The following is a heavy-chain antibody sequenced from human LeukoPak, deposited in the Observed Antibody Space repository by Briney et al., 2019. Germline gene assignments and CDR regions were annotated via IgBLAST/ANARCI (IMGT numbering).Heavy chain of an antibody. D-gene: IGHD3-22*01. CDR1: GGSLSGSY. J-gene: IGHJ3*02. Sequence: PSETLSLTCAVYGGSLSGSYWSWIRQPAGKGLEWIGRIYTSGSTNYNPSLKSRVTMSVDTSKNQFSLKLSSVTAADTAVYYCARANHYYDSSGPHDAFDIWGQGTMVTVSS. CDR2: IYTSGST. CDR3: ARANHYYDSSGPHDAFDI. V-gene: IGHV4-59*10.